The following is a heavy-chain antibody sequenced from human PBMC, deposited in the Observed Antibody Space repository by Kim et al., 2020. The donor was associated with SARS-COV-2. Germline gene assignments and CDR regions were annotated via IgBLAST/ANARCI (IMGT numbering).Heavy chain of an antibody. CDR1: GFTFSSYT. J-gene: IGHJ6*02. D-gene: IGHD3-16*01. V-gene: IGHV3-30-3*01. Sequence: GGSLRLSCAASGFTFSSYTMHWVRQAPGKGLEWVAVISYDGSNKYYADSVKGRFTISRDNSKNTLYLQMNSLRAEDTAVYYCARDIPWGTDYYYYGMDVWGQGTTVTVSS. CDR3: ARDIPWGTDYYYYGMDV. CDR2: ISYDGSNK.